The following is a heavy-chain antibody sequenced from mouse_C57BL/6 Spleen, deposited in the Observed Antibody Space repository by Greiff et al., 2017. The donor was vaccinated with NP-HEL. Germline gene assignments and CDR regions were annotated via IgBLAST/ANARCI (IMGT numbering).Heavy chain of an antibody. J-gene: IGHJ2*01. V-gene: IGHV5-9*01. CDR1: GFTFSSYT. D-gene: IGHD1-1*01. CDR3: ARQGYGSSFLFDY. Sequence: EVKVVESGGGLVKPGGSLKLSCAASGFTFSSYTMSWVRQTPEKRLEWVATISGGGGNTYYPDSVKGRFTISRDNAKNTLYLQMSSLRSEDTALYYCARQGYGSSFLFDYWGQGTTLTVSS. CDR2: ISGGGGNT.